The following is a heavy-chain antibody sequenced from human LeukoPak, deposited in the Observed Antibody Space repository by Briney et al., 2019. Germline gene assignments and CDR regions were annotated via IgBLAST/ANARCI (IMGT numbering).Heavy chain of an antibody. CDR2: ISYDGSNK. J-gene: IGHJ4*02. Sequence: GGSLRLSCAAPGFTFSSYAMHWVRQAPGKGLEWVAVISYDGSNKYYADSVKGRFTISRDNSKNTLYLQMNSLRAEDTAVYYCARDRDYGGTTYYFDYWGQGTLVTVSS. V-gene: IGHV3-30-3*01. CDR1: GFTFSSYA. D-gene: IGHD4-23*01. CDR3: ARDRDYGGTTYYFDY.